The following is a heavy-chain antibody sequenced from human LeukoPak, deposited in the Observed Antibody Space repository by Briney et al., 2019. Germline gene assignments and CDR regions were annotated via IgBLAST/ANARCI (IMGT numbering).Heavy chain of an antibody. D-gene: IGHD2-15*01. J-gene: IGHJ4*02. CDR2: ISSNGGSS. CDR1: GFTFSSYA. Sequence: GGSLRLSCSASGFTFSSYAMHWVRQAPGKGLEYVSAISSNGGSSYYADSVKGRFTISRDNSKNTLYLQMSSLRAEDTAVYYCVKEGYCSGGSCYPRVDYWGQGTLVTVSS. CDR3: VKEGYCSGGSCYPRVDY. V-gene: IGHV3-64D*06.